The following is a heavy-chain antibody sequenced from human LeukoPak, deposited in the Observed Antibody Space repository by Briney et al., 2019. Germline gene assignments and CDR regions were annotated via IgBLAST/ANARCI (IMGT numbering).Heavy chain of an antibody. J-gene: IGHJ4*02. Sequence: GGSLRLSCAASGFTFSNYGMHWVRQAPGKGLEWVAVIWNDGSNEDYVDSVKGRFTISRDNSKNTVDLQMNSLRAEDAAVYYCARDWARGNSYYFDYWGQGTLVTVSS. CDR3: ARDWARGNSYYFDY. CDR2: IWNDGSNE. V-gene: IGHV3-33*01. CDR1: GFTFSNYG. D-gene: IGHD4-23*01.